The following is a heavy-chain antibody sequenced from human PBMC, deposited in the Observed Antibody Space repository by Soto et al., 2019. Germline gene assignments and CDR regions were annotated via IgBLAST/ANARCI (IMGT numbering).Heavy chain of an antibody. V-gene: IGHV4-30-2*01. D-gene: IGHD2-15*01. Sequence: PSETLSLTCAVSGGSISSGGYSWSWIRQPPGKGLEWIGYIYHSGSTYYNPSLKSRVTISVDRSKNQFSLKLSSVTAADTAVYYCARGGLYCSGGSCYYYYGMDVWGQGTTVTVSS. CDR1: GGSISSGGYS. J-gene: IGHJ6*02. CDR3: ARGGLYCSGGSCYYYYGMDV. CDR2: IYHSGST.